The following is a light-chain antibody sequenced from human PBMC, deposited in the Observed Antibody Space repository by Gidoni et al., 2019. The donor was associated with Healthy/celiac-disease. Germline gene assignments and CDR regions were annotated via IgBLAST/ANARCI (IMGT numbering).Light chain of an antibody. V-gene: IGKV1D-8*01. CDR2: AAS. J-gene: IGKJ1*01. CDR1: QGMSSS. Sequence: VIWLTQSPSLLSASTGDRVTISCRMSQGMSSSLAWYQQKPGKAPELLIYAASTLQSGVPSRFSGSGSGTDFTLTISCLQSEDFATYYCQQYYSFPWTFGQGTKVEIK. CDR3: QQYYSFPWT.